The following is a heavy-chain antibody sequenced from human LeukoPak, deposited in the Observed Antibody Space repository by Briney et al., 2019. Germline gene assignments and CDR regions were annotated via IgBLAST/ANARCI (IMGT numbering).Heavy chain of an antibody. V-gene: IGHV3-30*02. CDR3: ARSVVGQDY. Sequence: GGSLRLSCGASGFTFSNYGMLWVRQAPGKGLDWVSFIRYDGNNKLYADSVKGRFTISRDNSKNTLYLHINSLRAEDTAVYYCARSVVGQDYWGQGTLVTVSS. CDR1: GFTFSNYG. D-gene: IGHD2-15*01. CDR2: IRYDGNNK. J-gene: IGHJ4*02.